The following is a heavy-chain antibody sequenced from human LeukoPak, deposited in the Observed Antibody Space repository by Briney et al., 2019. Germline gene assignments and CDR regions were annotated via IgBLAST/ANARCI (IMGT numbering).Heavy chain of an antibody. Sequence: SETLSLTCTVSDGSISSYYWSWIRQPPGKGLEWIGYIYYSGSTNYNPSLKSRVTISVDTSKNQFSLKLSSVTAADTAVYYCARAVLLWFGELPDAFDIWGQGTMVTVSS. CDR3: ARAVLLWFGELPDAFDI. CDR2: IYYSGST. V-gene: IGHV4-59*01. J-gene: IGHJ3*02. D-gene: IGHD3-10*01. CDR1: DGSISSYY.